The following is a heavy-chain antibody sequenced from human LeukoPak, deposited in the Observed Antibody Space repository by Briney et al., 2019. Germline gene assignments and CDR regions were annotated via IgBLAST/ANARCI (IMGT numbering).Heavy chain of an antibody. CDR1: GFTFSGSA. V-gene: IGHV3-73*01. D-gene: IGHD5-12*01. Sequence: GGSLRLSCAASGFTFSGSAMHWVRQASGKGLEWVGRIRSKANSYATAYAASVKGRFTISRDDSKNTAYLQMNSLKTEDTAVYYCTRRGYSGYDSPIDYWGQGTLVTVSS. CDR3: TRRGYSGYDSPIDY. CDR2: IRSKANSYAT. J-gene: IGHJ4*02.